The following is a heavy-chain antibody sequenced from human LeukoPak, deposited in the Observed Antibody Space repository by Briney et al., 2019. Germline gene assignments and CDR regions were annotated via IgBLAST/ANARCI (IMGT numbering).Heavy chain of an antibody. D-gene: IGHD3-10*01. CDR2: IYICGSP. Sequence: GGSLRLSCAPSGLTVSSNYMSWVGQAAGTEVKWVSVIYICGSPYYPDSMTRRLTISRDNSKTTLYIQMNSMKAEDTAVYYCARDGLVLWFGGLLSTWGYYYYGMDVWGQGTTVTVSS. V-gene: IGHV3-66*01. CDR1: GLTVSSNY. J-gene: IGHJ6*02. CDR3: ARDGLVLWFGGLLSTWGYYYYGMDV.